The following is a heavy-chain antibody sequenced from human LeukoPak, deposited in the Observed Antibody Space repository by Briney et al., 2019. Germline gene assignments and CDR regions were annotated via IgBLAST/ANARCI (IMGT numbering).Heavy chain of an antibody. Sequence: PGGSLRLSCAASGFTFSSFWMNWVRQAPGKGLEWVANIKHDGSEKYYVDSVKGRFTISRDDAKNSMYLQMDSLRAEDTAVYYCARDVASSWLDAFDIWGQGTMVTVSS. CDR3: ARDVASSWLDAFDI. V-gene: IGHV3-7*04. CDR1: GFTFSSFW. J-gene: IGHJ3*02. CDR2: IKHDGSEK. D-gene: IGHD6-13*01.